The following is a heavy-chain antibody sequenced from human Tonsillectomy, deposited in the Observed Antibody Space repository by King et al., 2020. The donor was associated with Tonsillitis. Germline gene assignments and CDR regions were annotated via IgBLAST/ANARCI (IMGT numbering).Heavy chain of an antibody. J-gene: IGHJ3*01. CDR3: AKYLSDAFDA. Sequence: VQLVESGGGVVQPGGSLRLSCAASGFTFSYYGMHWVRQAADKGLEWVAFIRIDAHKYYEDSVKGRFTFSRDNSKNTLFLQMNSLRPDDTALYYCAKYLSDAFDAWGQGTMVTVSS. CDR2: IRIDAHK. V-gene: IGHV3-30*02. CDR1: GFTFSYYG.